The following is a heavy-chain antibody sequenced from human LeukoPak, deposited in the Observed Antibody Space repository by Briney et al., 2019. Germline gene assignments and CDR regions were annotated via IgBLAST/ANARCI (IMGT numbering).Heavy chain of an antibody. V-gene: IGHV3-23*01. Sequence: GASLRLSCAASGFSLSTYGVSWVRQPPGKGLEWVSGITGTGGSTYYADSVKGRFTVSRDTSKSTLYLQMNSLRAEDTAIYYYAKDHGTAVAGFYYWGQGTLVTVSS. CDR3: AKDHGTAVAGFYY. CDR2: ITGTGGST. CDR1: GFSLSTYG. J-gene: IGHJ4*02. D-gene: IGHD6-19*01.